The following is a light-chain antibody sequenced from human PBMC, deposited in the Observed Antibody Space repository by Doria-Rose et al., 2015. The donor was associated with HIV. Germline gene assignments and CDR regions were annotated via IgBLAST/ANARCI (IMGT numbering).Light chain of an antibody. CDR3: QSYNSAPLT. V-gene: IGKV1-27*01. CDR1: QGISNF. J-gene: IGKJ4*01. CDR2: AAS. Sequence: SVGDRVTITCRASQGISNFLAWYQQKPGRVPKLLIYAASTLQSGVPSRFSGSGSGTDFSLTISTLQPEDVAIYYCQSYNSAPLTFGGGSKVEIK.